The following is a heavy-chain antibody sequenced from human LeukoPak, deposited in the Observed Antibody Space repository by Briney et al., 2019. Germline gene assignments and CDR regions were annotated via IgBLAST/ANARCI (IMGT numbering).Heavy chain of an antibody. D-gene: IGHD3-10*01. J-gene: IGHJ4*02. CDR3: ARDPWYYYGSGSYSLDY. Sequence: ASVKVSRKASGYTFTSYDINWVRQATGQGLEWMGWMNPNSGNTGYAQKFQGRVTMTRNTSISTAYMELSSLRSEDTAVYYCARDPWYYYGSGSYSLDYWGQGTLVTVSS. CDR1: GYTFTSYD. V-gene: IGHV1-8*01. CDR2: MNPNSGNT.